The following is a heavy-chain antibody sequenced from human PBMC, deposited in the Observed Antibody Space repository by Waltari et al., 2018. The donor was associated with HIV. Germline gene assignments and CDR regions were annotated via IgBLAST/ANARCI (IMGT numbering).Heavy chain of an antibody. J-gene: IGHJ5*02. CDR1: GFTFSSYW. CDR3: AREISSSWAGNWFDP. CDR2: IKSDGSRT. Sequence: EVQLVESGGGLVQPGGSLRLSCAASGFTFSSYWMHWVRQAPGKGLVWVSGIKSDGSRTTYADSVKGRLTISRDNAKNTLYLQMNNLRAEDTAVYYCAREISSSWAGNWFDPWGQGTLVTVSS. D-gene: IGHD6-13*01. V-gene: IGHV3-74*01.